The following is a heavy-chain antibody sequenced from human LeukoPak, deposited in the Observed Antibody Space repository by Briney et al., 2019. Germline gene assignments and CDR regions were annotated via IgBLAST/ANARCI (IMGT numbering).Heavy chain of an antibody. V-gene: IGHV3-23*01. CDR3: AKASGEMATITGIDY. CDR1: GFTFSSYA. Sequence: GGSLRLSCAASGFTFSSYAMSWVRQAPGKGLELVSAISGSGSTYYADSVKGRFTISRDNSKNTLYLQMNSLRAEDTAVYYCAKASGEMATITGIDYWGQGTLVTVSS. J-gene: IGHJ4*02. D-gene: IGHD5-24*01. CDR2: ISGSGST.